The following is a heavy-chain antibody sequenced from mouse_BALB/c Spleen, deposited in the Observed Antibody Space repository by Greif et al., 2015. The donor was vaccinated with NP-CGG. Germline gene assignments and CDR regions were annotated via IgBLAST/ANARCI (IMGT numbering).Heavy chain of an antibody. CDR3: ARGGGATVGAMDY. Sequence: EVQRVESGGGLVKPGGSLKLSCAASGFTFSSYAMSWVRQTPEKRLEWVASISSGGSTYYPDSVKGRFTISRDNARNILYLQMSSVRSEDTAMYYCARGGGATVGAMDYWGQGTSVTVSS. D-gene: IGHD3-1*01. CDR2: ISSGGST. V-gene: IGHV5-6-5*01. J-gene: IGHJ4*01. CDR1: GFTFSSYA.